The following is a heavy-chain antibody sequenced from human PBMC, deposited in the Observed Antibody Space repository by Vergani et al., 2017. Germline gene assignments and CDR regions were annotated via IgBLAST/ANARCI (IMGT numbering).Heavy chain of an antibody. D-gene: IGHD3-10*01. Sequence: QVQLQESGPGLVKPSETLSLTCDVSDSSIMTNPYWGWFRQSPGKGLEWIGCIHHSGDTHSNSSLKSRVSISIVSSSKFSLSLTSATAADTAIYYCARHRGSGGFFPSSYFYGMDVWGHGTTVTVSS. CDR2: IHHSGDT. CDR3: ARHRGSGGFFPSSYFYGMDV. J-gene: IGHJ6*02. V-gene: IGHV4-38-2*01. CDR1: DSSIMTNPY.